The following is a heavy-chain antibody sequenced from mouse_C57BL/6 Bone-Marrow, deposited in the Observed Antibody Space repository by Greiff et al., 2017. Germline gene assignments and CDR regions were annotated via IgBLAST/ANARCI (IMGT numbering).Heavy chain of an antibody. V-gene: IGHV1-69*01. J-gene: IGHJ2*01. CDR3: ASLYGSSPFDY. D-gene: IGHD1-1*01. CDR2: IDPSDSYT. Sequence: QVQLQQPGAELVMPGASVKLSCKASGYTFTSYWMHWVKQRPGQGLEWIGEIDPSDSYTNYNQKFKGKSTLTVDKSSSTAYMELRSLTSEDSAVYFCASLYGSSPFDYWGQGTTLTVSS. CDR1: GYTFTSYW.